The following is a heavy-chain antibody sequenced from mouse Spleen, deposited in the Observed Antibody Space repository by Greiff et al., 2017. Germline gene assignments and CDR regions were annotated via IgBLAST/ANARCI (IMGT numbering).Heavy chain of an antibody. D-gene: IGHD2-4*01. Sequence: VQLKQPGAELVKPGASVKLSCKASGYTFTSYWMHWVKQRPGQGLEWIGMIHPNSGSTNYNEKFKSKATLTVDKSSSTAYMQRSSLTSEDSAVYYCARRDYDYDEGGAWFAYWGQGTLVTVSA. CDR1: GYTFTSYW. CDR3: ARRDYDYDEGGAWFAY. V-gene: IGHV1-64*01. J-gene: IGHJ3*01. CDR2: IHPNSGST.